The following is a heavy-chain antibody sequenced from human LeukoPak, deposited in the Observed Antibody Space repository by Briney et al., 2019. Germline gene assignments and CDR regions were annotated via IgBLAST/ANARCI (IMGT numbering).Heavy chain of an antibody. CDR1: GFTFSDYY. V-gene: IGHV3-11*01. J-gene: IGHJ4*02. CDR3: VRDDGTYYSGSGRPH. D-gene: IGHD3-10*01. CDR2: ISSSDSTV. Sequence: GGSLRLSCAASGFTFSDYYMSWNRQAPGKGLEWVSSISSSDSTVYYADSVKGRFTISRDDAKNSLYLQMNSLRAEDTAVYYCVRDDGTYYSGSGRPHWGQGTLVTVSS.